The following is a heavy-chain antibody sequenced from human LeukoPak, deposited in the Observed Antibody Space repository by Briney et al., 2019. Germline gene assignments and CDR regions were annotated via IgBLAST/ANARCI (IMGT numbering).Heavy chain of an antibody. J-gene: IGHJ4*02. CDR1: GFTFSSYW. CDR2: IKQDGSEK. CDR3: ARAVVDIVATTNYFDY. D-gene: IGHD5-12*01. Sequence: GGSLSLSCAASGFTFSSYWMSWVRQAPGKGLEWVANIKQDGSEKYYVDSVKGRFTISRDNAKNSLYLQMNSLRAEDTAVYYCARAVVDIVATTNYFDYWGQGTLVTVSS. V-gene: IGHV3-7*01.